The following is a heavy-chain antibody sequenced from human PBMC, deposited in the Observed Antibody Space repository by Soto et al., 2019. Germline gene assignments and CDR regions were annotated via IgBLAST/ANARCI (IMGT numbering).Heavy chain of an antibody. J-gene: IGHJ4*02. D-gene: IGHD6-13*01. V-gene: IGHV3-49*03. CDR1: GFTVDDSV. Sequence: PGGSMRLSCAGCGFTVDDSVFSWFCQAQRQGLEWVAFIRRKAYGGTADYAAALKRRLTVSSDDSKRTAYLQMSNLKTEDSAVYYCTRPPDRYSRTHYNLVPYWGQGTQVTVSS. CDR3: TRPPDRYSRTHYNLVPY. CDR2: IRRKAYGGTA.